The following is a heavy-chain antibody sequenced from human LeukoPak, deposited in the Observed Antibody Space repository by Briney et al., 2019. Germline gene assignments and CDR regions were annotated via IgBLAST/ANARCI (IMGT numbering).Heavy chain of an antibody. J-gene: IGHJ4*01. V-gene: IGHV4-4*02. CDR1: GGSISGSNW. CDR2: IYHTGST. CDR3: ARRRDWNDVLDY. Sequence: SGTLSLTCAVSGGSISGSNWCWWSWVRQPPGKGLEWIGEIYHTGSTNYNQSLKSRVTISLDKSKNQFSLTLTSVTAADTAVYYCARRRDWNDVLDYWGHGTQVTVSS. D-gene: IGHD1-1*01.